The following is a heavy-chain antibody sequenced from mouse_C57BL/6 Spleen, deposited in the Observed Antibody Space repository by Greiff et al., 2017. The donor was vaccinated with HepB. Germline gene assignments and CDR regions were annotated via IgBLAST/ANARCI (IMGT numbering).Heavy chain of an antibody. D-gene: IGHD2-1*01. Sequence: EVQLQQSGPELVKPGASVKISCKASGYSFTGYYMNWVKQSPEKSLEWIGEINPSTGGTTYNQKFKAKATLTVDKSSSTAYMQLKSLTSEDSAVYYCARIYYGNYYYAMDYWGQGTSVTVSS. CDR3: ARIYYGNYYYAMDY. J-gene: IGHJ4*01. CDR2: INPSTGGT. CDR1: GYSFTGYY. V-gene: IGHV1-42*01.